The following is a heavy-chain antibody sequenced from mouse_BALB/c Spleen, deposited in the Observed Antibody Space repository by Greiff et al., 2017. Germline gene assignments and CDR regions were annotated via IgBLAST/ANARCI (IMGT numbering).Heavy chain of an antibody. CDR1: GFTFKDTY. Sequence: VQLQQSGAELVKPGASVKLSCTASGFTFKDTYMHWVKQRPEQGLEWIGRIDPANGNTKYDQKFQGKATITADTSSNTAYLQLSSLTSEDTAVYYCSRVGCYYGFDYWGQGTALTVSS. D-gene: IGHD1-1*01. CDR2: IDPANGNT. J-gene: IGHJ2*01. V-gene: IGHV14-3*02. CDR3: SRVGCYYGFDY.